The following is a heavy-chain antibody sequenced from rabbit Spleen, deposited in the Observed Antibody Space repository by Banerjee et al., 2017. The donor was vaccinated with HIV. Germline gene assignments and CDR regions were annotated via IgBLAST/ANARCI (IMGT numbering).Heavy chain of an antibody. CDR2: IYTTNYKT. V-gene: IGHV1S45*01. CDR3: ARDTGTSFSTYGMDL. D-gene: IGHD8-1*01. Sequence: QEQLVESGGGLVQPGASLRLTCTASGFSFSRSYDMCWVRQAPGKGLEWIACIYTTNYKTYYASWAKGRFTISKTSSTTVTLQMTSLTVADTATYFCARDTGTSFSTYGMDLWGPGTLVTVS. J-gene: IGHJ6*01. CDR1: GFSFSRSYD.